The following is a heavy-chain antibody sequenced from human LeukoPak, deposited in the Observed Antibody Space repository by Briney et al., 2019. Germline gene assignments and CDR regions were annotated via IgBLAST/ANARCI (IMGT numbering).Heavy chain of an antibody. CDR3: ATDASASRIAVAGTVAAFDY. D-gene: IGHD6-19*01. Sequence: ASVKVSCKVSGYTLTELSMHWVRQAPGKGLEWMGGFDPEDGETIYAQKFQGRVTMTEDTSTDTAYMELSSLRSEDTAVYYCATDASASRIAVAGTVAAFDYWGQGTLVTVSS. J-gene: IGHJ4*02. CDR1: GYTLTELS. CDR2: FDPEDGET. V-gene: IGHV1-24*01.